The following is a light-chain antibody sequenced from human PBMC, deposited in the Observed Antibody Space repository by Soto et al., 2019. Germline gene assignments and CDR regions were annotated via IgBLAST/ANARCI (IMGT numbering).Light chain of an antibody. CDR3: QQYYSTPWT. V-gene: IGKV4-1*01. CDR1: QSVLYSSNNKNY. J-gene: IGKJ1*01. CDR2: WAS. Sequence: DIVMTQSPDSLAVSLGERATINCKSSQSVLYSSNNKNYLAWYQQKPGQPPKLLIYWASTRESGVPDRFSGSGSGTDFTLTISSLQAEDVAVYYCQQYYSTPWTFGQGPRLDIK.